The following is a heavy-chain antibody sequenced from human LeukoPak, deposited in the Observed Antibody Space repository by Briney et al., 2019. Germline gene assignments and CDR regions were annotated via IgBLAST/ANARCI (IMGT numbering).Heavy chain of an antibody. CDR1: GFTFSTYW. V-gene: IGHV3-74*01. Sequence: GGSLRLSCAASGFTFSTYWMHWVRQAPGKGLVWVSRINSDESSTTYADSVKDRFTISRDNAKNTLYLQMNSLRAEDTAVYYCAKSRRAYCSGGSCFGLWDYWGQGTLVTVSS. D-gene: IGHD2-15*01. CDR2: INSDESST. CDR3: AKSRRAYCSGGSCFGLWDY. J-gene: IGHJ4*02.